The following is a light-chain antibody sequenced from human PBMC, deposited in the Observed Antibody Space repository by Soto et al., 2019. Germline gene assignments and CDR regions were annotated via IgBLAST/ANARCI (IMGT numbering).Light chain of an antibody. J-gene: IGKJ2*01. CDR3: HQYYSAPYT. CDR1: QSLLSSSTKKNF. Sequence: DIVMTQSPDSLAVSLGETATITYKSSQSLLSSSTKKNFLGWYQQRPGQPPKLLMSWASTRESGVPDRFNGSGSATDFTLTIASLQAGDVAVYYCHQYYSAPYTLGRGTKL. V-gene: IGKV4-1*01. CDR2: WAS.